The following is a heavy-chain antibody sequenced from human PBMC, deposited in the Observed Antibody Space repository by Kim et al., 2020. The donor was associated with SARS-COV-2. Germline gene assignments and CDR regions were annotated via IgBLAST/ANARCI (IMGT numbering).Heavy chain of an antibody. CDR2: IKRESEGGAT. J-gene: IGHJ3*02. CDR1: GFTFNNAW. Sequence: GGSLRLSCAASGFTFNNAWMTWVRQAPGKGLEWVGRIKRESEGGATDHAAPVKGRFTISRDDSKNTVYLQMNSLKSEDSAVYFCITDRSPGFTSRSGPGNDLAIWGQGTMVTVSS. CDR3: ITDRSPGFTSRSGPGNDLAI. V-gene: IGHV3-15*01. D-gene: IGHD2-2*01.